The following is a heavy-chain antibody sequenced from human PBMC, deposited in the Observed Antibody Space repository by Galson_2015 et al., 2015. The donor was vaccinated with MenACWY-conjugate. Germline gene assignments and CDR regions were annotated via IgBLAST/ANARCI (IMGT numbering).Heavy chain of an antibody. CDR1: GYTFTSYY. Sequence: SVKVSCKASGYTFTSYYMHWVRQAPGQGLEWMGIINPGGGSTSYAQKFQGRVTMTRDTSTSTVYMELSSLRSEDTAVYYCARDPGDYPYYFDYWGQGTLVTVSS. V-gene: IGHV1-46*01. CDR3: ARDPGDYPYYFDY. J-gene: IGHJ4*02. D-gene: IGHD4-17*01. CDR2: INPGGGST.